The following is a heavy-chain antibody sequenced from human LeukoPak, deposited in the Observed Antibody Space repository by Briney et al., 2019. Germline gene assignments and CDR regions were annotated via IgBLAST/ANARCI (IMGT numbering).Heavy chain of an antibody. V-gene: IGHV3-21*01. CDR2: ISSSSSYI. J-gene: IGHJ4*02. CDR1: GFTFSSYS. Sequence: GGSLRLSCAASGFTFSSYSMNWVRQAPGKGLEGVSSISSSSSYIYYADSVKGRFTTSRDNAKNSLYLQMHSLRAEDTAVYYCASTIFCSGSYSGDYWGQGTLVTVSS. CDR3: ASTIFCSGSYSGDY. D-gene: IGHD3-10*02.